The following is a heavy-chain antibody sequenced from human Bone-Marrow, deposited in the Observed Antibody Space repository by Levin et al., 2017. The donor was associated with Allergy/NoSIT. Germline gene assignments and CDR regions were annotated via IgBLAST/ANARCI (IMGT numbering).Heavy chain of an antibody. J-gene: IGHJ4*02. CDR1: GFTFSGYW. CDR3: ARNGAWSFEF. D-gene: IGHD2-8*01. CDR2: INRDGGDG. Sequence: PAGSLRLSCASSGFTFSGYWMAWVRQAPGKGLEWVANINRDGGDGYYVDSVKGRFTISRDNARNSLDLQMNSLRVEDTAVYYCARNGAWSFEFWGQGTLVTVSS. V-gene: IGHV3-7*02.